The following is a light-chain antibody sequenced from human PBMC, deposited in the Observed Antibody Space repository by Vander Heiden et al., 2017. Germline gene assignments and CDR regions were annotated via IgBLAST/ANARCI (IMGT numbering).Light chain of an antibody. CDR1: SSYVGGDNY. CDR3: LSSAGTYSCV. V-gene: IGLV2-11*01. Sequence: QSALTQPRSVSWAPVQSVTISCTVTSSYVGGDNYFSCKQHHPGKATKVISHDVTKRPSGVPDRFAGSKSGNTASLTISGLQAEDEAEYYCLSSAGTYSCVFGGGTKVTVL. CDR2: DVT. J-gene: IGLJ2*01.